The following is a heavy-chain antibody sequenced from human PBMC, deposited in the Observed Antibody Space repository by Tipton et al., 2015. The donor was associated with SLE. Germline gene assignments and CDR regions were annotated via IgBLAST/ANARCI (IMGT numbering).Heavy chain of an antibody. D-gene: IGHD3-9*01. Sequence: EASGFTFSSYAMSWVRQAPGKGLEWVSLIYSGGSGTYYADSVKGRFTISRDNSKNTLFLQMNSLRAEDTAVYHCASGYRYFDGLSSYYFDYWGQGTLVTVSS. J-gene: IGHJ4*02. V-gene: IGHV3-23*03. CDR3: ASGYRYFDGLSSYYFDY. CDR1: GFTFSSYA. CDR2: IYSGGSGT.